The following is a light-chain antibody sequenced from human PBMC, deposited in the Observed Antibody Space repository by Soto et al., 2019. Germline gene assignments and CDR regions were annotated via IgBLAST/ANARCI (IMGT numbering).Light chain of an antibody. V-gene: IGKV1D-12*01. J-gene: IGKJ1*01. Sequence: IQMTQSPSSVSASVGDRVTITCRASQDISGWLAWFQQKPGKAPKVLIYDASSLQSGVPSRFSGSGSGTEFTLTISSLQPEDFATYYCLQHNSFSSTFGQGTKVDIK. CDR1: QDISGW. CDR2: DAS. CDR3: LQHNSFSST.